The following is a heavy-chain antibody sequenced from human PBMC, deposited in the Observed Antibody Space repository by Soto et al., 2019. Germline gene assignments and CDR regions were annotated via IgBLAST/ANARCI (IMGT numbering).Heavy chain of an antibody. Sequence: EVQLLESGGGLVQPGGSLRLSCRDSEFTFSSYAMSWVRQAPGKGLEWVSGISGSGDSTYYADSVKGPFTISRDNSKNTMAVQKISLRAEDTAVYYGAKFLGVVPVKFYDYPRDGWGQGTTVTVS. V-gene: IGHV3-23*01. CDR2: ISGSGDST. D-gene: IGHD5-12*01. J-gene: IGHJ6*02. CDR3: AKFLGVVPVKFYDYPRDG. CDR1: EFTFSSYA.